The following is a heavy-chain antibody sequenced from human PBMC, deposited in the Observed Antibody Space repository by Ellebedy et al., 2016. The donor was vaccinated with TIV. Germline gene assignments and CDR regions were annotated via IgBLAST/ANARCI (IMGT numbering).Heavy chain of an antibody. D-gene: IGHD1-14*01. CDR3: ARGNAITFYYYGLDV. CDR2: ISYDGTKE. CDR1: GFTFSYSA. V-gene: IGHV3-30-3*01. Sequence: GESLKISCAASGFTFSYSAVHWVRQPPGKGLEWVAAISYDGTKEYYPDYVKGRFTISRDNSKNTLYLQMNSLRAEDTGVYYCARGNAITFYYYGLDVWGQGTTVTVSS. J-gene: IGHJ6*02.